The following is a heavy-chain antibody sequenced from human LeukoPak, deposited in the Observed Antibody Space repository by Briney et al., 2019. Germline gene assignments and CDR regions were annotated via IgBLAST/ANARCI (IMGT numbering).Heavy chain of an antibody. J-gene: IGHJ4*02. CDR3: TRRFDS. V-gene: IGHV3-48*01. CDR1: GFSFTAYS. CDR2: IGPGGDI. Sequence: GGSLRLSCAASGFSFTAYSMNWVRQAPGRGLEWMSYIGPGGDIYYAGSVTGRFTVSRDTAKNSLYLQMNGLRVEDTAVYYCTRRFDSWGQGTLVTVSS.